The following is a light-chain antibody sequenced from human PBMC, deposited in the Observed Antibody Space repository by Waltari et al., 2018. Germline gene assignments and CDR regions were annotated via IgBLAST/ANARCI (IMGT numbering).Light chain of an antibody. CDR3: QAWGTGTKRM. CDR1: SGHSSYA. J-gene: IGLJ3*02. Sequence: QVVLTQSPSASASLGASVKLTCTLSSGHSSYAIAWTQQQPEKGPRYLMKLNSDGSHRKGAGIPDRFAGSSSGAERYLIISSLQSEDEGDYYCQAWGTGTKRMFGGGTRLAVL. V-gene: IGLV4-69*01. CDR2: LNSDGSH.